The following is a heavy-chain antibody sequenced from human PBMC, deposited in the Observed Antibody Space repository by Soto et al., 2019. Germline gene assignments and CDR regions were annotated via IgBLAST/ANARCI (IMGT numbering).Heavy chain of an antibody. D-gene: IGHD4-17*01. CDR2: IYYSGST. CDR3: ARTPTTVTTAVDWYFDL. V-gene: IGHV4-31*03. CDR1: GGSISSGGYY. Sequence: QVQLQESGPGLVKPSQTLSLTCTVSGGSISSGGYYWSWIRQHPGKGLEWIGYIYYSGSTYYNPSLKSRVTISVDTSENQFSLKLSSVTAADTAVYYCARTPTTVTTAVDWYFDLWGRGTLVTVSS. J-gene: IGHJ2*01.